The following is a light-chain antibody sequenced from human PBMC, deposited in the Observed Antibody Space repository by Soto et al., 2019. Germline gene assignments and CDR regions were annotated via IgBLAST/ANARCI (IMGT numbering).Light chain of an antibody. V-gene: IGLV1-40*01. J-gene: IGLJ3*02. Sequence: QSALTQPPSVSGAPGQRVTISCTGSSSNIGAGYGVHWYQHLPGTAPKLLIYGNTNRPSGVPDRFSGSKSGTSASLAITGLQAEDEGDYYCQSYDTSLTVGVFGGGTKLTVL. CDR2: GNT. CDR3: QSYDTSLTVGV. CDR1: SSNIGAGYG.